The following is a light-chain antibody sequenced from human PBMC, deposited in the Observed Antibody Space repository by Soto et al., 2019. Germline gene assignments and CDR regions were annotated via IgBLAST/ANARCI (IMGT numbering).Light chain of an antibody. CDR1: DIGSES. V-gene: IGLV3-21*04. CDR2: YDI. CDR3: QVWDSSSDHWV. Sequence: SYELTQPPSVSVAPGKTARITCGGNDIGSESVQWYQQRPGQAPVLVIYYDIYRPSGIPERFSGSNSGNTATLTISRVEAGDEADYYCQVWDSSSDHWVFGGGTKLTVL. J-gene: IGLJ3*02.